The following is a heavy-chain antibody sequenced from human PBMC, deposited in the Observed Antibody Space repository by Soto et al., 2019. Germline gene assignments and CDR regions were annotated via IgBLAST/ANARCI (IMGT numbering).Heavy chain of an antibody. CDR2: IIPIIGII. Sequence: SVKVSCEASGGTFRTYTITWVRQGPGQGLEWMGRIIPIIGIINYAQKFQGRVTITADKFTGTAYMELTRLRSDDTAVYYCAGDPDSHYNDSHASSYPWGQGTLVTVSS. V-gene: IGHV1-69*04. CDR3: AGDPDSHYNDSHASSYP. J-gene: IGHJ5*02. D-gene: IGHD3-22*01. CDR1: GGTFRTYT.